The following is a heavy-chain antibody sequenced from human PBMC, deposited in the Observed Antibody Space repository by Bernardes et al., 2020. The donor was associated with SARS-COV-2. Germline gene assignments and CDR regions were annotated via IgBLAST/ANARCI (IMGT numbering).Heavy chain of an antibody. CDR1: GFTFSDYY. J-gene: IGHJ4*02. CDR2: ISSSSSFT. D-gene: IGHD2-21*01. V-gene: IGHV3-11*06. Sequence: GGSLRLSCAASGFTFSDYYMSWVRQAPGKGPEWISYISSSSSFTSYADSVKGRFTISRDDAKNSLYLQMNSLRVDDTAVYYCARDSGPYCGGDCALDYWGQGTLVTVSS. CDR3: ARDSGPYCGGDCALDY.